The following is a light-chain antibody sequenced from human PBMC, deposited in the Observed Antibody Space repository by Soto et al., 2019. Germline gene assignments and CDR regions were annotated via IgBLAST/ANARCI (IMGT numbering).Light chain of an antibody. Sequence: EIVMTQSPATLSVSPGERATLSCRASQSVSSYLAWYQQKPGQAPRLLIYGASTRATGIPARFSGSGSGTEFTLTISSLQSEDFAVYYCQKYNNWPRTFGQGTKV. CDR1: QSVSSY. J-gene: IGKJ1*01. CDR2: GAS. V-gene: IGKV3-15*01. CDR3: QKYNNWPRT.